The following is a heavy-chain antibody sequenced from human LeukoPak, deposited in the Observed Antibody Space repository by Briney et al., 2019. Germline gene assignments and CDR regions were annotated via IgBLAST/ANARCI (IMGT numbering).Heavy chain of an antibody. J-gene: IGHJ5*02. D-gene: IGHD3-10*01. CDR3: ARRYYYVSGSYYNHFDP. V-gene: IGHV4-59*05. Sequence: SETLSLTCTVSGGSVSSYYWSWIRQPPGKGLEWIGSMYHSGSTYYNPSLKSRVTISVDTSKNHFSLKLSSVTAADTAVYYCARRYYYVSGSYYNHFDPWGQGTLVTVSS. CDR1: GGSVSSYY. CDR2: MYHSGST.